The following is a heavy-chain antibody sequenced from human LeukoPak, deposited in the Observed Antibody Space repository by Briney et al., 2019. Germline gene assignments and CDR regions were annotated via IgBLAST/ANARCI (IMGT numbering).Heavy chain of an antibody. CDR2: INSDGSGT. D-gene: IGHD3-10*01. V-gene: IGHV3-74*01. CDR1: GFTFSSYW. Sequence: TGGSLRLSCAASGFTFSSYWMHWVRQAPGKGLVWVSRINSDGSGTSYADSVKGRFTISRDNAKNTLYLQMNSLRAEDTAVYYCARDDSGSYYYYYYYMDVWGKGTTVTISS. CDR3: ARDDSGSYYYYYYYMDV. J-gene: IGHJ6*03.